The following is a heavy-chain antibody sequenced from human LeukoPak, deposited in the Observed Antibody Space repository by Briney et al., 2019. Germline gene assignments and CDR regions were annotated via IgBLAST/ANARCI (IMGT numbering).Heavy chain of an antibody. CDR1: GGSISSCY. J-gene: IGHJ3*02. D-gene: IGHD6-13*01. Sequence: SETLSLTCTVSGGSISSCYWSWIRQPPGKGLEWIGYIYYSGSTNYNPSLKSRVTISVDRSKNQFSPKLSSVTAADTAVYYCARVGVAAAGTRNNAFDIWGQGTMVTVSS. V-gene: IGHV4-59*12. CDR3: ARVGVAAAGTRNNAFDI. CDR2: IYYSGST.